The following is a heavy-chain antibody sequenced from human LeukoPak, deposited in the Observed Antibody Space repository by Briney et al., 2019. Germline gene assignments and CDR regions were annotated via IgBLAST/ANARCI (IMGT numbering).Heavy chain of an antibody. CDR3: ARDHCSGGSCYSVYYGMDV. Sequence: SETLSLTCTVSGGSVSSGSHYWSWIRQPPGKGLEWIGYIYYSGSTNYNPSLKSRVTISVDTSKNQFSLKLSSVTAADTAVYYCARDHCSGGSCYSVYYGMDVWGKGTTVTVSS. CDR2: IYYSGST. D-gene: IGHD2-15*01. CDR1: GGSVSSGSHY. V-gene: IGHV4-61*01. J-gene: IGHJ6*04.